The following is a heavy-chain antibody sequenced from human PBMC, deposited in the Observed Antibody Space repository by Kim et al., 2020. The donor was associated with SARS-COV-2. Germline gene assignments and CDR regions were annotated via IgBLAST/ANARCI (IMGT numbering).Heavy chain of an antibody. CDR1: GYSFTSYW. Sequence: GESLKISCKGSGYSFTSYWISWVRQMPGKGLEWMGRIDPSDSYTNYSPSFQGHVTISADKSISTAYLQWSSLKASDTAMYYCARGDYDFWSGNRVYYYYGMDVWGQGTTVTVSS. V-gene: IGHV5-10-1*01. CDR3: ARGDYDFWSGNRVYYYYGMDV. D-gene: IGHD3-3*01. CDR2: IDPSDSYT. J-gene: IGHJ6*01.